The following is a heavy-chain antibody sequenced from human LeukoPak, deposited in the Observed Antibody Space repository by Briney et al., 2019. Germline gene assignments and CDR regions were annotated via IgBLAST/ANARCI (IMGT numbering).Heavy chain of an antibody. Sequence: GASVKVSCKASGYTFTSYYMHWVRQAPGQGLEWMGIINPSGGSTSYAQKFQGRVTMTRDTSTSTVYMELSSLRSEDTAVYYCATSNSSRGLPDYWGQGTLVTVSS. J-gene: IGHJ4*02. CDR3: ATSNSSRGLPDY. CDR2: INPSGGST. V-gene: IGHV1-46*01. CDR1: GYTFTSYY. D-gene: IGHD6-19*01.